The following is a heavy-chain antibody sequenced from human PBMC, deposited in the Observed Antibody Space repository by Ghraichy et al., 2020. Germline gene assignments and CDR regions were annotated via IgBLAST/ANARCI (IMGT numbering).Heavy chain of an antibody. CDR3: AKGLEPHPDYFDY. CDR1: GFTFSSYS. Sequence: GGSLRLSCAASGFTFSSYSMNWVRQAPGKGLEWVSSISSSSSYIYYADSVKGRFTISRDNAKNSLYLQMNSLRAEDTAVYYCAKGLEPHPDYFDYWGQGTLVTVSS. J-gene: IGHJ4*02. D-gene: IGHD1-1*01. CDR2: ISSSSSYI. V-gene: IGHV3-21*01.